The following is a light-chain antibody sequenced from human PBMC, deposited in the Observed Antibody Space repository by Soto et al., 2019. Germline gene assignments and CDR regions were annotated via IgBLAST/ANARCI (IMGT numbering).Light chain of an antibody. CDR3: QQYENYWT. J-gene: IGKJ1*01. CDR1: QSISSW. Sequence: DIRITQCPSTVSAPARDRVTITCRASQSISSWLAWYQHKPGKAPKLLIYDASNLDSGVPSRFSGSGSGTEFSLTISNLQPDDCATYYCQQYENYWTFGQGTKVDIK. CDR2: DAS. V-gene: IGKV1-5*01.